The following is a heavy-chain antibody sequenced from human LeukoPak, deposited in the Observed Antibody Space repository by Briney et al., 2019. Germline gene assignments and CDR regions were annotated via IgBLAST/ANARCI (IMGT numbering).Heavy chain of an antibody. Sequence: SETLSLNCTVSGASVSSDYWSWIRQSPGKGLEWIGYIYHSGHTMSNPSLKSRVSLSLDTSNNQFSLKLSSVTAADTAVYYCARHPFQYPFDHWGQGTVVSVSS. CDR2: IYHSGHT. J-gene: IGHJ5*02. V-gene: IGHV4-59*08. CDR3: ARHPFQYPFDH. CDR1: GASVSSDY. D-gene: IGHD2/OR15-2a*01.